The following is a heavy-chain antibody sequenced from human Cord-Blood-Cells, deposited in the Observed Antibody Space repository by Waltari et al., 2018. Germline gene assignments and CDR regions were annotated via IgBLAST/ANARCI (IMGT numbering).Heavy chain of an antibody. CDR3: ARVDYCSGGSCYYFQH. CDR2: INPNSNGT. CDR1: GYTFTGDY. V-gene: IGHV1-2*02. D-gene: IGHD2-15*01. Sequence: QVQLVQSGAEVKKPRASVKVSCKASGYTFTGDYMHWVRQAPGQGLEWRGWINPNSNGTNYAQKFQGRVTMTRDTSISTAYMELSRLRSDDTAVYYCARVDYCSGGSCYYFQHWGQGTLVTVSS. J-gene: IGHJ1*01.